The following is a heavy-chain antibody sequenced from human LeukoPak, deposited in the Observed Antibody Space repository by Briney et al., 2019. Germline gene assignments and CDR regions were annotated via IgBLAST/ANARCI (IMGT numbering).Heavy chain of an antibody. V-gene: IGHV4-59*01. J-gene: IGHJ3*02. Sequence: PSETLSLTCTVSGGSINNYYWTWIRQSPGKGLEWIGYIYYSGSTNYNPSLKSRVTISVDTSKNQFSLKLSSVTAVDTAVYYCARGPVGGATYYDGDAFDIWGQGTMVTVSS. CDR2: IYYSGST. D-gene: IGHD1-26*01. CDR3: ARGPVGGATYYDGDAFDI. CDR1: GGSINNYY.